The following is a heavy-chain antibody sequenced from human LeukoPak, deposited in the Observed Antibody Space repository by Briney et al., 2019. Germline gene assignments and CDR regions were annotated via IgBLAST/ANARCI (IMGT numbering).Heavy chain of an antibody. Sequence: GGSLRLSCAASGFTFSRYSMNWVREAPGKGLEWVSSISSSSSYIYYADSVKGRFTISRDNAKNSLYLQMNSLRAEDTAVYYCARSSFWSGYSLFDYWGQRTLVTVSS. V-gene: IGHV3-21*01. CDR2: ISSSSSYI. J-gene: IGHJ4*02. D-gene: IGHD3-3*01. CDR3: ARSSFWSGYSLFDY. CDR1: GFTFSRYS.